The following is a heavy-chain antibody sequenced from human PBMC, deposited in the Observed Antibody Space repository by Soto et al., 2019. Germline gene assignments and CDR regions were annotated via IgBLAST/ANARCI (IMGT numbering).Heavy chain of an antibody. CDR2: IYSGGST. Sequence: EVQLVESGGGLVQPGGSLRLSCAAAGFTVSSNYMSWVRQAPGKGLEWVSVIYSGGSTYYADSVKGRFTISRDNSKNTLYLQMNSLRAEDTAVYYCAREGGITMVRGWILGPLAGYYGMDIWGQGTTVTVSS. V-gene: IGHV3-66*01. CDR1: GFTVSSNY. CDR3: AREGGITMVRGWILGPLAGYYGMDI. D-gene: IGHD3-10*01. J-gene: IGHJ6*02.